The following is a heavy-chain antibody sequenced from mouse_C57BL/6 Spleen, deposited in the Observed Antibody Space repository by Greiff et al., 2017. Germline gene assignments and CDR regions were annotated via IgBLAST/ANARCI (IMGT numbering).Heavy chain of an antibody. Sequence: QVQLQQSGAELVRPGTSVKVSCKASGYAFTNYLIEWVKQRPGQGLEWVGVINPGSGGTNYNEKFKGKATLTADKSSSTAYMQLSSLTSEDSAVYFCARDDYGRSSWGQGTTLTVSS. CDR3: ARDDYGRSS. D-gene: IGHD1-1*01. CDR2: INPGSGGT. J-gene: IGHJ2*01. CDR1: GYAFTNYL. V-gene: IGHV1-54*01.